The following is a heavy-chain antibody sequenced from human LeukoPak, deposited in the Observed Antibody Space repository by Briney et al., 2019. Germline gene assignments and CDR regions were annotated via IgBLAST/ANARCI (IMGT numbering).Heavy chain of an antibody. CDR2: ISGSGVYT. D-gene: IGHD3-22*01. CDR3: AKDQSIEKWLSFHY. V-gene: IGHV3-23*01. CDR1: GFIFSNDA. J-gene: IGHJ4*02. Sequence: GGSLRLSCGASGFIFSNDAMSWVRQAPGKGLEWVSAISGSGVYTYYADSVKGRFTISRDNSKNMIYLQMNSLRVEDTAVYYCAKDQSIEKWLSFHYWGQGTLVTVSS.